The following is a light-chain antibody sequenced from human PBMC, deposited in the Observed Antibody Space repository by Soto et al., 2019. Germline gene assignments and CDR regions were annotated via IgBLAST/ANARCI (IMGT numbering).Light chain of an antibody. Sequence: DIQMTQSPSSLSASVGDRVTITCRASQGIRNYLGWYQQKPGKAPKRLIYAASSLQSGVPSRFSGSGFGTEFTLTISSLQPEDFATYYCLQHNTYPLTFGGGTKVEI. CDR2: AAS. CDR1: QGIRNY. V-gene: IGKV1-17*01. CDR3: LQHNTYPLT. J-gene: IGKJ4*01.